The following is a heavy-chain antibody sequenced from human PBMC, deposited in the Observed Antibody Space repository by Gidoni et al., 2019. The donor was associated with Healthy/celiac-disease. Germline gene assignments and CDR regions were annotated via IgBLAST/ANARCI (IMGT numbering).Heavy chain of an antibody. CDR1: GGSISSSSYY. V-gene: IGHV4-39*07. J-gene: IGHJ2*01. CDR3: ARDRGAYYDSSGYYPNHHWYFDL. Sequence: QLQLQESGPGLVKPSETLSLTCTVSGGSISSSSYYWGWIRQPPGKGLEWIGSIYYSGSTYYNPSLKSRVTISVDTSKNQFSLKLSSVTAADTAVYYCARDRGAYYDSSGYYPNHHWYFDLWGRGTLVTVSS. D-gene: IGHD3-22*01. CDR2: IYYSGST.